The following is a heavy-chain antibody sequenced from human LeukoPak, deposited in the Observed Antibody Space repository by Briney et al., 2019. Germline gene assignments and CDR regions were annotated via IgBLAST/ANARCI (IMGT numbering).Heavy chain of an antibody. CDR3: ARGYDWVLDY. J-gene: IGHJ4*02. CDR1: GFTFSNYY. D-gene: IGHD3-16*01. Sequence: PGGSLRLSCAASGFTFSNYYMNWIRQAPGKGLEWVSYISTSGSTIHYADSVKGRFTISRDNAKNSLYLQMNSLRADDTAVYYCARGYDWVLDYWGQGTLVTVSS. CDR2: ISTSGSTI. V-gene: IGHV3-11*04.